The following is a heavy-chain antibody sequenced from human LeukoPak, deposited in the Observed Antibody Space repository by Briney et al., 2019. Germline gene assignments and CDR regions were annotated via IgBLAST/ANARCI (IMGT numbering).Heavy chain of an antibody. V-gene: IGHV3-23*01. J-gene: IGHJ4*02. CDR3: AKFSSSRNFDY. Sequence: GGSLRLSCPASGFTFSSYTMSWVRQAPGKGLEWVSGISGSGGSTYYADSVKGRFNISRDNSKNTLYLQMNSLRGEDTAVYYCAKFSSSRNFDYRGQGTLVTVYS. CDR1: GFTFSSYT. CDR2: ISGSGGST. D-gene: IGHD6-13*01.